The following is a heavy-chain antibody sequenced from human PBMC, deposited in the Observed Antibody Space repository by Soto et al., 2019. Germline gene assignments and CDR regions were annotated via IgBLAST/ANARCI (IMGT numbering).Heavy chain of an antibody. CDR1: GLTLTNYA. Sequence: GGSLRLSCAASGLTLTNYAMNWVRQAPGRGLAWVSLISSNGGATYYADSVRGRFTISRDNSKNTVFLQMNSLRAEDTAVYFCARSYGIDVWGQGTTVTVSS. J-gene: IGHJ6*02. CDR3: ARSYGIDV. CDR2: ISSNGGAT. V-gene: IGHV3-23*01.